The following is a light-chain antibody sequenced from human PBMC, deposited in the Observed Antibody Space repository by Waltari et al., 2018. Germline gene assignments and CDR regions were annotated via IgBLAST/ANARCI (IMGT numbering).Light chain of an antibody. Sequence: QSALTQPASVSGSPGQSITISCTGTSSDVGGYNYVSWYQQHPGKAPKLMIFDVSKRASWVSNRVSGSKSGKPAFRTISGLQAEDEADYYCSSYTSSSTRVFGGGTKLTVL. CDR2: DVS. V-gene: IGLV2-14*03. CDR1: SSDVGGYNY. J-gene: IGLJ2*01. CDR3: SSYTSSSTRV.